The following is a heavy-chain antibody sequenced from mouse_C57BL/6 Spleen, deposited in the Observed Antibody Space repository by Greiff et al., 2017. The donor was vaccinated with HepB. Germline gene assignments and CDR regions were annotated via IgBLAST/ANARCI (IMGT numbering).Heavy chain of an antibody. D-gene: IGHD2-4*01. J-gene: IGHJ3*01. V-gene: IGHV3-6*01. CDR1: GYSITSGYY. CDR3: ARDYYDYDGFAY. CDR2: ISYDGSN. Sequence: ESGPGLVKPSQSLSLTCSVTGYSITSGYYWNWIRQFPGNNLEWMGYISYDGSNNYNPSLKNRISITRDTSKNQFFLKLNSVTTEDTATYYCARDYYDYDGFAYWGQGTLVTVSA.